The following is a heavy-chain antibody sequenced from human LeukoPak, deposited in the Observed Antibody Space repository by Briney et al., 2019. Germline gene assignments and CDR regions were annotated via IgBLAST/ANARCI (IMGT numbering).Heavy chain of an antibody. D-gene: IGHD3-10*01. CDR2: IYYTGST. Sequence: SETLSLTCTVSGGSISSSTYYWAWISQPPGKGREWVGSIYYTGSTYYNPSLKSRVTISVDTSKNQFSLKLSSVTAADTAVYYCARDNYYGSGSPFDYWGQGTLVTVSS. CDR1: GGSISSSTYY. V-gene: IGHV4-39*02. J-gene: IGHJ4*02. CDR3: ARDNYYGSGSPFDY.